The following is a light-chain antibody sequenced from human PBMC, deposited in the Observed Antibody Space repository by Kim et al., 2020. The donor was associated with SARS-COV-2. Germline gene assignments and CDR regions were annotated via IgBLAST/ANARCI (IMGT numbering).Light chain of an antibody. CDR2: GAS. Sequence: EIVLTQSPGTLSLSPGERATLSCRASQSVSSSYLAWYQQKPGQAPRLLIYGASSRATGIPDRFSGSGSGTDFTLTISRLEPEDFAVYYCQQYGSSPQVYTFGQGTKLE. CDR3: QQYGSSPQVYT. CDR1: QSVSSSY. J-gene: IGKJ2*01. V-gene: IGKV3-20*01.